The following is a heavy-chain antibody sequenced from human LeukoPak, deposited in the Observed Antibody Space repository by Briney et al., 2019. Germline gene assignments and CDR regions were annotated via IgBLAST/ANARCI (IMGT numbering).Heavy chain of an antibody. J-gene: IGHJ4*02. CDR3: VRDLGGRSGH. CDR1: GSTFSSNW. CDR2: INEDGSTT. D-gene: IGHD1-26*01. V-gene: IGHV3-74*01. Sequence: GGSLGLSCAASGSTFSSNWMHWVRQAPGKGLVWVSRINEDGSTTNYADSVKGRSTIFRDNAKNTLYLQMNSLRAEDTAVYYCVRDLGGRSGHWGQGTLVTVSS.